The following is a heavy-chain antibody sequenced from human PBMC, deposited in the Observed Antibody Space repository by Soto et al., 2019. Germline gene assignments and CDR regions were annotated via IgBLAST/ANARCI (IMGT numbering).Heavy chain of an antibody. CDR2: IIPIIGII. CDR3: AADPDSHYNTSLASSYP. CDR1: GGTFSTYT. Sequence: QVQLVQSGAEVKKPGSSVKVSCKASGGTFSTYTITWVRQAPGQGLEWMGRIIPIIGIINYAQKFQGRVTISADKFTGTAYLARTGLRSDVTAVYYCAADPDSHYNTSLASSYPWGPVALVTVSS. V-gene: IGHV1-69*02. D-gene: IGHD4-4*01. J-gene: IGHJ5*02.